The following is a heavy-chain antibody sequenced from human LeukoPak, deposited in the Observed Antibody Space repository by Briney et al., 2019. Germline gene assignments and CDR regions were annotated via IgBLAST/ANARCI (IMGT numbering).Heavy chain of an antibody. CDR2: IYYSGST. Sequence: GSLRLSCAASGFTFSSYAMSWVRQAPGKGLEWIGSIYYSGSTYYNASLKSRVTLSVDKSKNQFSLKLSSVTGADTAVYYCARHNHDYYYYMDVWGKGTTVTVSS. CDR3: ARHNHDYYYYMDV. J-gene: IGHJ6*03. V-gene: IGHV4-39*01. CDR1: GFTFSSYA.